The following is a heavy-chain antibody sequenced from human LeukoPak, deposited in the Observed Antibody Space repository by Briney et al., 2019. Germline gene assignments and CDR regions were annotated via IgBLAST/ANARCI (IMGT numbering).Heavy chain of an antibody. CDR3: ARGVSPTSGSYHHYYYMDV. CDR2: FIPIFGTA. Sequence: ASVKVSCKASGGTFSSYAISWVRQAPGQGLEWMGGFIPIFGTANYAQKFQGRVTITADESTSTAYMELRSLRSEDTAVYHCARGVSPTSGSYHHYYYMDVWGKGTTVTISS. J-gene: IGHJ6*03. D-gene: IGHD1-26*01. CDR1: GGTFSSYA. V-gene: IGHV1-69*13.